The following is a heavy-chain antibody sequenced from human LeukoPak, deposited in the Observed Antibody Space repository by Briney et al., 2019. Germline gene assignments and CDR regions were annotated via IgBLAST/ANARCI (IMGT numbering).Heavy chain of an antibody. V-gene: IGHV3-23*01. CDR2: ISGSGGST. CDR1: GFTVSSNY. Sequence: GGSLRLSCAASGFTVSSNYMSWVRQAPGKGLEWVSAISGSGGSTYYADSVKGRFTISRDNSKNTLYLQMNSLRAEDTAVYYCTNSSLYQWGQGTLVTVSS. J-gene: IGHJ4*02. D-gene: IGHD2-2*02. CDR3: TNSSLYQ.